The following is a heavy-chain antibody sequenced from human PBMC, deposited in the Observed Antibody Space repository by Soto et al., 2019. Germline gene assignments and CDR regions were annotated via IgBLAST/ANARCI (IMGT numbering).Heavy chain of an antibody. V-gene: IGHV1-18*01. CDR3: ARASGWYRRKFFDM. CDR1: GYTFSSKD. CDR2: ISVKNGNT. Sequence: ASVKVSCKASGYTFSSKDISWVRQAPGQGLEWMGWISVKNGNTNYAQKLQGRVTMTTDTSTSTSYMELRSLRSDDTAVYYCARASGWYRRKFFDMWGQGTMVTV. D-gene: IGHD6-19*01. J-gene: IGHJ3*02.